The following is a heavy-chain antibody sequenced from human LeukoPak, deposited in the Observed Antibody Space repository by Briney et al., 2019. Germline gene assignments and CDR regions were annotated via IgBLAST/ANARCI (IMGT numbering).Heavy chain of an antibody. J-gene: IGHJ6*02. CDR2: IYHDGTT. CDR1: GGSITSSHW. V-gene: IGHV4-4*02. D-gene: IGHD6-13*01. CDR3: ARHGARIAAAPTFYYYYGMDV. Sequence: PSETLSLTCAVSGGSITSSHWWSWARQPPGKGLEWIGEIYHDGTTNYNPSLKSRVTISVDTSKNQFSLKLSSVTAADTAVYYCARHGARIAAAPTFYYYYGMDVWGQGTTVTVSS.